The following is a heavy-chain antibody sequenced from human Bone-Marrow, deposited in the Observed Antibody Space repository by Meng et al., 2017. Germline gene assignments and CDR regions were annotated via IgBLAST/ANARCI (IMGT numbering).Heavy chain of an antibody. CDR2: ISVNGDRA. CDR1: GFALSSYT. J-gene: IGHJ4*02. Sequence: ESLKIPFVCPGFALSSYTIRWVRQAPGKGLEGVAGISVNGDRAYYAVPVKGRFTITRDNSKTTLYVQTNSLRAEDTAVYYCAKDRVPDGIWSIDYWGQGTLVTVSS. V-gene: IGHV3-23*01. D-gene: IGHD1-14*01. CDR3: AKDRVPDGIWSIDY.